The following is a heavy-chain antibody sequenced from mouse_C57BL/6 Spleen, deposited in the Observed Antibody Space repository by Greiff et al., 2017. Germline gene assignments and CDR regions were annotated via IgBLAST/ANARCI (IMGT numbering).Heavy chain of an antibody. V-gene: IGHV5-4*01. CDR1: GFTFSSYA. CDR3: ARDHYYGSSEYFDY. J-gene: IGHJ2*01. D-gene: IGHD1-1*01. CDR2: ISDGGSYT. Sequence: EVQRVESGGGLVKPGGSLKLSCAASGFTFSSYAMAWVRQTPEKRLEWVATISDGGSYTYYPDNVKGRYTISSDNAKNNLYLQMSNLKSEDTAMYYCARDHYYGSSEYFDYWGQGTTLTVSS.